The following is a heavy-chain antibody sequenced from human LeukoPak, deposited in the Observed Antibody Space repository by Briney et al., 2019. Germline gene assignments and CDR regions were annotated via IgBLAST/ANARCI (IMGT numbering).Heavy chain of an antibody. J-gene: IGHJ4*02. Sequence: SETLSLTCAVYGGSFSGYYWSCIRQPPGKGLEWIGEINHSGSTNYNPSLKSRVTISVDTSKNQFSLKLSSVTAADTAVYYCASVYGYLDYWGQGTLVTVSS. CDR1: GGSFSGYY. V-gene: IGHV4-34*01. D-gene: IGHD3-10*01. CDR3: ASVYGYLDY. CDR2: INHSGST.